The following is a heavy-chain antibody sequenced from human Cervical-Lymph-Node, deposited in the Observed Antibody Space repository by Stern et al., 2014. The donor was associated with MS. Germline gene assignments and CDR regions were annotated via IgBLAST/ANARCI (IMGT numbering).Heavy chain of an antibody. CDR2: IIPVVGMT. J-gene: IGHJ6*02. D-gene: IGHD2-8*01. Sequence: QVQLVQSGAEVKKPGSSGKVSCKASGRTMSSHSMSWMRQAPGRGLEWMGRIIPVVGMTNYAQSYLGRLTITADKSTHTVYMELNNLRSEDTAVYYCARASNDFYYGMDVWGQGTTVTVS. CDR1: GRTMSSHS. V-gene: IGHV1-69*02. CDR3: ARASNDFYYGMDV.